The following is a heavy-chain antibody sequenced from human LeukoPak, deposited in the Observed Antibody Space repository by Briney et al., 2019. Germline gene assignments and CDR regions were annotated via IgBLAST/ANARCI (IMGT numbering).Heavy chain of an antibody. CDR3: ASDYSSSWYYYYYGMDV. Sequence: GGSLRLSCAASGFTFDDYAMHWVRQAPGKGLEWVSGISWNSGSIGFADSVKGRFTISRDNSKNSLYLQMNSLRAEDTALYYCASDYSSSWYYYYYGMDVWGQGTAVTVSS. D-gene: IGHD6-13*01. V-gene: IGHV3-9*01. CDR2: ISWNSGSI. CDR1: GFTFDDYA. J-gene: IGHJ6*02.